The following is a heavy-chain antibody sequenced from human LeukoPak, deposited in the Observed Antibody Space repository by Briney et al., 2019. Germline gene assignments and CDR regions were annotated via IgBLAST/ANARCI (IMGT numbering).Heavy chain of an antibody. D-gene: IGHD3-9*01. V-gene: IGHV3-23*01. J-gene: IGHJ4*02. CDR1: GFTFSSHS. Sequence: GGSLRLSCAASGFTFSSHSMNWVRQAPGKGLEWVSAISGSGGSTYYADSVKGRFTISRDNSKNTLYLQMNSLRAEDTAVYYCAKAPAVLYYDILTGYYFDYWGQGTLVTVSS. CDR3: AKAPAVLYYDILTGYYFDY. CDR2: ISGSGGST.